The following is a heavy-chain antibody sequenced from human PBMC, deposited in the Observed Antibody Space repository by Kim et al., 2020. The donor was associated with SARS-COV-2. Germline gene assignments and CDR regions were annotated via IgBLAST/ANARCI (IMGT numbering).Heavy chain of an antibody. V-gene: IGHV6-1*01. J-gene: IGHJ4*02. Sequence: DYAESVKSRIIINADTSKNKFSLQLDSMTPEDTAIYYCARDYNGYRFDLWGQGTLVTVSS. CDR3: ARDYNGYRFDL. D-gene: IGHD5-12*01.